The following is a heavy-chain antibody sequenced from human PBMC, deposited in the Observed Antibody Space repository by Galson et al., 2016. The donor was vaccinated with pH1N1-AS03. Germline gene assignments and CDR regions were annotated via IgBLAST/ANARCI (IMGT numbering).Heavy chain of an antibody. Sequence: SVKVSCKASGYIFTGFYVHWVRQAPGQGLEWMGWISPNNGVTNYAQKFQAWVTMTGDTSISTAYMELYGLKSDDTAVYYCARDPRGPCSSATCATTYYFDMDVWGQGTTVIVSS. J-gene: IGHJ6*02. D-gene: IGHD1-26*01. CDR1: GYIFTGFY. CDR2: ISPNNGVT. V-gene: IGHV1-2*04. CDR3: ARDPRGPCSSATCATTYYFDMDV.